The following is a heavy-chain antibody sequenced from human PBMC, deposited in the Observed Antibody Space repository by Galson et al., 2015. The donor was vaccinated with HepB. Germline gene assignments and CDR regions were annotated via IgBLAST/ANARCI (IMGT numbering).Heavy chain of an antibody. V-gene: IGHV3-7*01. CDR1: GFTFHNYW. CDR3: YDGHYSGR. D-gene: IGHD4-17*01. J-gene: IGHJ4*02. Sequence: SLRLSCAASGFTFHNYWMNWVRHTPGKGLDWVAGMKQDGGEKHYLDAVRGRFTISGDAATNSLLLQMNSLRAEDTAVYHCYDGHYSGRWGRGTQVTVSS. CDR2: MKQDGGEK.